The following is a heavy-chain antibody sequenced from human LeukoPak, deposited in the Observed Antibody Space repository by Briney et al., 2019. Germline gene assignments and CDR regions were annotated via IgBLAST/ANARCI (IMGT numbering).Heavy chain of an antibody. CDR2: IYYSGST. V-gene: IGHV4-30-4*01. CDR1: GGSISSGAYY. D-gene: IGHD5-24*01. CDR3: ARKERWLQHDY. J-gene: IGHJ4*02. Sequence: SQTLSLTCTVSGGSISSGAYYWSWIRQPPGKCLELIGYIYYSGSTYSTPSLKSRVTISVDTSKNQFSLKLSSVTAADTAVYYCARKERWLQHDYWGQGTLVTVSS.